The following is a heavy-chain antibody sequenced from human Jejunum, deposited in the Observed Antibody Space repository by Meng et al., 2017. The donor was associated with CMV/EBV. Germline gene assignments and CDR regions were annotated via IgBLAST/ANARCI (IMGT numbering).Heavy chain of an antibody. CDR1: GFTFRNYP. CDR2: ISGDGNKR. D-gene: IGHD4-17*01. J-gene: IGHJ4*02. CDR3: AREDDYGNYFDH. Sequence: SGFTFRNYPMHWVRQAPGKGLEWLAVISGDGNKRFHADSVMGRFTISRDNSKNTLSLQMDGLRGEDTGVYYCAREDDYGNYFDHWGRGTQVTVSS. V-gene: IGHV3-30-3*01.